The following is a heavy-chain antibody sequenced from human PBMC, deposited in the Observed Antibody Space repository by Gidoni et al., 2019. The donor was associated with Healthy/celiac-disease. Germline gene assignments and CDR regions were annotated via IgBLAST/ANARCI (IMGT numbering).Heavy chain of an antibody. D-gene: IGHD1-26*01. CDR3: AKDPRAYIVGAPSWFDP. Sequence: EVQLLESGGGLVQPGGSLRLSCAASGFTFSSYAMSWVRQAPGKGLEWVSAISGSGGSTYYADSVKGRFTISRDNSKNTLYLQMNSLRAEDTAVYYCAKDPRAYIVGAPSWFDPWGQGTLVTVSS. CDR2: ISGSGGST. J-gene: IGHJ5*02. V-gene: IGHV3-23*01. CDR1: GFTFSSYA.